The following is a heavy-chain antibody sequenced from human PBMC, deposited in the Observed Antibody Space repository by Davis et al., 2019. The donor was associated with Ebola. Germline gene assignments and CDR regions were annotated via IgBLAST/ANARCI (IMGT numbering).Heavy chain of an antibody. CDR2: IIPMFGTA. D-gene: IGHD3-10*01. Sequence: AASVKVSCKASGGTFSSYALSWVRQAPGQGLEWMGGIIPMFGTANYAQKFQGRVTLTADKSTSTAYMELSSLRSEDTAVYYCAMMVQGVIDYYYGMDVWGQGTTVTVSS. J-gene: IGHJ6*02. CDR1: GGTFSSYA. CDR3: AMMVQGVIDYYYGMDV. V-gene: IGHV1-69*06.